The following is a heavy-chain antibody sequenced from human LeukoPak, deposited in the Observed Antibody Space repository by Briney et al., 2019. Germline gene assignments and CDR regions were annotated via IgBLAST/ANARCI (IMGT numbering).Heavy chain of an antibody. V-gene: IGHV3-9*01. D-gene: IGHD3-16*02. J-gene: IGHJ4*02. Sequence: GGSLRLSCAASGFTFDDYAMHWVRQAPGKGLEWVSGISWNSGSIGYADSVKGRFTISRDNAKSSLYLQMNSLRAEDTALYYCAKSGSLMITFGGVIADYFDYWGQGTLVTVSS. CDR3: AKSGSLMITFGGVIADYFDY. CDR1: GFTFDDYA. CDR2: ISWNSGSI.